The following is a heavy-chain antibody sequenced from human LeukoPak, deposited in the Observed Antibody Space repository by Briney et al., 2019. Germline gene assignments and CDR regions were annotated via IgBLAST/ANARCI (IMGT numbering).Heavy chain of an antibody. CDR3: ARDLGLITWGFDL. CDR1: GYTFTGYY. Sequence: WASVKVSCKASGYTFTGYYMHWVRQAPGQGLEWMGWINPNSGGTNYAQKFQGRVTMTRDTSISTAYMELSRLRSDDTAVYYCARDLGLITWGFDLWGQGTLVTVSS. CDR2: INPNSGGT. V-gene: IGHV1-2*02. D-gene: IGHD1-26*01. J-gene: IGHJ4*02.